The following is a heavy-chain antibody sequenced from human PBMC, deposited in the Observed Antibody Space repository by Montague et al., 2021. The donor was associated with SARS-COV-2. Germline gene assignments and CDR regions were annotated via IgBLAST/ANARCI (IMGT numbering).Heavy chain of an antibody. J-gene: IGHJ5*02. CDR2: FYYSGXT. D-gene: IGHD1-1*01. CDR3: AGHRVASRWNDFDP. CDR1: GVSISGYTYF. Sequence: SETLSLTCTVSGVSISGYTYFWGWIRQPPGKGLEWIASFYYSGXTXYXXXXKXRVTISVDTSKNQSSLQVGSVTAADSAMYYCAGHRVASRWNDFDPWGRGTLVTVSS. V-gene: IGHV4-39*01.